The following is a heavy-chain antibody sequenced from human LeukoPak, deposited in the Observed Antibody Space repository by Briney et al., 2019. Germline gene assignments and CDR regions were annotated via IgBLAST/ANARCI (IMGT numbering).Heavy chain of an antibody. V-gene: IGHV1-2*06. Sequence: GASVKVSCEASGYTFTGYYMRWVRQAPGQGLEWMGRINPNSGGTNYAQKFQGRVTMTRDTSISTAYMELSRLRSDDTAVYYCARAAAGTKFDYWGQGTLVTVSS. CDR1: GYTFTGYY. J-gene: IGHJ4*02. CDR3: ARAAAGTKFDY. CDR2: INPNSGGT. D-gene: IGHD6-13*01.